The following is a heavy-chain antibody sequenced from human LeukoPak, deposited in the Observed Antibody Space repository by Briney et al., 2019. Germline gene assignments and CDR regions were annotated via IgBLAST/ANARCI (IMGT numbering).Heavy chain of an antibody. V-gene: IGHV4-39*07. CDR2: IYYSGST. J-gene: IGHJ3*02. CDR1: GGSISSSSYY. CDR3: ARGYYSDAFDM. Sequence: SQTLSLTCAVSGGSISSSSYYWGWIRQPPGKGLEWIGSIYYSGSTYYTPSLESRVTISVDTYKKQFSLKLSSVTAADTAVYYCARGYYSDAFDMWGQGTMVTVSS. D-gene: IGHD3-10*01.